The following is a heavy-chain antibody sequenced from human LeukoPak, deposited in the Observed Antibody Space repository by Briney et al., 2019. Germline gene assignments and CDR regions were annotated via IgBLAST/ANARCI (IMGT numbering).Heavy chain of an antibody. D-gene: IGHD5-12*01. CDR2: INIDGSNT. Sequence: GGSLRLSCAASGFPFSSYWMHWVRQAPGKGLVWVSRINIDGSNTNYADSVKGRFTISRDNSKNTVYLQMNSLRVEDTAVYYCARGIYSGYDSADYWGQGTLVTVSS. V-gene: IGHV3-74*01. CDR3: ARGIYSGYDSADY. J-gene: IGHJ4*02. CDR1: GFPFSSYW.